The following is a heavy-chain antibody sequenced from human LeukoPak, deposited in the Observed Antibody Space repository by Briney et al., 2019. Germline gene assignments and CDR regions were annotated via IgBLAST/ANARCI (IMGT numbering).Heavy chain of an antibody. D-gene: IGHD3-22*01. CDR3: AREQYYYDSSGCVDY. J-gene: IGHJ4*02. CDR2: ITANGENT. CDR1: GFTFDEYA. V-gene: IGHV3-43*02. Sequence: GGSLRLSCIASGFTFDEYAMHWARQTPGKGLEWVSLITANGENTYYADSVKGRFTISRDTNKNSLYLQMNSLRAEDTAVYYCAREQYYYDSSGCVDYWGQGTLVTVSS.